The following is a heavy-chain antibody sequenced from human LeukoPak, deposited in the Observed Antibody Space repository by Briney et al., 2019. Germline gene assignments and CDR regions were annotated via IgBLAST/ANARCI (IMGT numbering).Heavy chain of an antibody. D-gene: IGHD5-12*01. Sequence: SETLSLTCSVSGGSISSSSYYWGWIRQPPGKKLEWIGNIYYSGSTYYNPSLKSRVTISVDTSKNQFSLKLSSVTAADTAVYYCARPQRYSMCALDYWGQGTLVTVSS. CDR2: IYYSGST. CDR1: GGSISSSSYY. CDR3: ARPQRYSMCALDY. V-gene: IGHV4-39*01. J-gene: IGHJ4*02.